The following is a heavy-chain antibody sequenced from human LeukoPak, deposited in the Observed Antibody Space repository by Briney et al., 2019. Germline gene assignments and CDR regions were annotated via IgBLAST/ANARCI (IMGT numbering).Heavy chain of an antibody. CDR1: GFTFSSYG. CDR2: ISYDGSNK. D-gene: IGHD6-19*01. V-gene: IGHV3-30*18. CDR3: ANGESYSSGWTHFDY. Sequence: PGGSLRLSCAASGFTFSSYGMHWVRQAPGKGLEWVAVISYDGSNKYYVDSVKGRFTISRDNSKNTLYLQMNSLRAEDTAVYYCANGESYSSGWTHFDYWGQGTLVTVSS. J-gene: IGHJ4*02.